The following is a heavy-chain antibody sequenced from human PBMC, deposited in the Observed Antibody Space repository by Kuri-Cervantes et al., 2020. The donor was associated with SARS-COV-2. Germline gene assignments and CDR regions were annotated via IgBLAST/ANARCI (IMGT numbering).Heavy chain of an antibody. Sequence: LSLTCAASGFTFSSYSMNWVRQAPGKGLEWVSSISSSSSYIYYADSVKGRFTISRDNSKNTLYLEMNSLTADDTAVYYCANGHSSSRFEVPFDNWGQGTLVTVSS. CDR2: ISSSSSYI. J-gene: IGHJ4*02. V-gene: IGHV3-21*04. CDR1: GFTFSSYS. D-gene: IGHD6-13*01. CDR3: ANGHSSSRFEVPFDN.